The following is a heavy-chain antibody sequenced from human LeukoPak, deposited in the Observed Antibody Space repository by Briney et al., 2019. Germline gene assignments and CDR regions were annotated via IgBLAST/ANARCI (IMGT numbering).Heavy chain of an antibody. D-gene: IGHD3-16*01. V-gene: IGHV1-46*01. CDR3: ARVPNYVWGIFDY. CDR1: GYTFTSYN. J-gene: IGHJ4*02. CDR2: INPSGGST. Sequence: ASVKVSCKAFGYTFTSYNIHWVRQAPGQGLEWMGIINPSGGSTSYAQKFQGRVTMTRDMSTSTVYMELSSLRSEDTAVYYCARVPNYVWGIFDYWGQGTLVTVSS.